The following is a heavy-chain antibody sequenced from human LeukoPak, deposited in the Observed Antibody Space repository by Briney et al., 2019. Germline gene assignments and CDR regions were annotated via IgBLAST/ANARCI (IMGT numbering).Heavy chain of an antibody. CDR2: ISYDGSYK. CDR1: GFTFSSYG. CDR3: AKTQQWLDAFDI. V-gene: IGHV3-30*18. D-gene: IGHD6-19*01. J-gene: IGHJ3*02. Sequence: GGSLRLSCAASGFTFSSYGMSWVRQTPGKGLEWVAVISYDGSYKYSADSVKGRFTISRDNSKNTLYLQMNSLRAEDTAVYYCAKTQQWLDAFDIWGQGTMVTVSS.